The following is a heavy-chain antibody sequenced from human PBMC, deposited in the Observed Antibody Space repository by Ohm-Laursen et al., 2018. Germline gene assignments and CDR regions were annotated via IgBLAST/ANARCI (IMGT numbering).Heavy chain of an antibody. CDR1: EFSFSDYG. Sequence: SLRLSCAASEFSFSDYGMHWVRQAPGKGLEWVAMISDDGINKYYADSVKGRFTISRDNAKNSLYLQMNSLRAEDTAVYYCVRDRRGGSIELRAGGQGALVTVSS. V-gene: IGHV3-30*12. CDR3: VRDRRGGSIELRA. CDR2: ISDDGINK. J-gene: IGHJ4*02. D-gene: IGHD6-6*01.